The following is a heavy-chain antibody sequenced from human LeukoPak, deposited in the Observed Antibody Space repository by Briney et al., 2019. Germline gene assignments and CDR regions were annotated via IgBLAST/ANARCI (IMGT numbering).Heavy chain of an antibody. J-gene: IGHJ4*02. Sequence: PGGSLRLSCAASGFTFSSYEMNWVRQAPGKGLEWVSYITGSGSTIHYADSVKGRFTISRDNAKNSLYLHMNSLRAEDTAMYYCARPSQVDYDSSGYLDYWGQGTLVTVSS. CDR1: GFTFSSYE. CDR2: ITGSGSTI. D-gene: IGHD3-22*01. V-gene: IGHV3-48*03. CDR3: ARPSQVDYDSSGYLDY.